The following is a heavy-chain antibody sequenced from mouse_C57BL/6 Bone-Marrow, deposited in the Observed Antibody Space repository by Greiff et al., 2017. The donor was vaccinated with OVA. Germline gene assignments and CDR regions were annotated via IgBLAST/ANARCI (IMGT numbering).Heavy chain of an antibody. CDR3: ARQGGENFDY. V-gene: IGHV5-12*01. CDR2: ISNGGGST. J-gene: IGHJ2*01. Sequence: DVKLVESGGGLVQPGGSLKLSCAASGFTFSDYYMYWVRQTPEKRLEWVAYISNGGGSTYYPDTVKGRFTISRDNAKNTLYLQMSRLKSEDTAMYYCARQGGENFDYWGQGTTLTVSS. CDR1: GFTFSDYY.